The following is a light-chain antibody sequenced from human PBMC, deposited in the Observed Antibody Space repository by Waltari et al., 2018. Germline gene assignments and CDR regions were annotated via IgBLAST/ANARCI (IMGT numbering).Light chain of an antibody. CDR3: SSSVGSNNLHVV. CDR2: EVS. V-gene: IGLV2-8*01. J-gene: IGLJ2*01. CDR1: SSDVGGYKY. Sequence: QSALTQPPSASGSPGQSVTISCTGTSSDVGGYKYVSWYRQHPGKAPKLMVYEVSKRPSGVPDRFSGSKSGNTASLTVSGLQAEDEADYYCSSSVGSNNLHVVFGGGTKLTVL.